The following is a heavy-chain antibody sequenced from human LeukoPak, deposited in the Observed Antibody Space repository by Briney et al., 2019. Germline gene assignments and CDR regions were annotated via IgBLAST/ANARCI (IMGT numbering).Heavy chain of an antibody. CDR3: ARRVYIVGSYSSHSDY. CDR2: IYPGDSDT. CDR1: GYSFTNYW. J-gene: IGHJ4*02. V-gene: IGHV5-51*01. Sequence: GESLKISCKGSGYSFTNYWIGWVRQMPGKGLEWMGIIYPGDSDTTYSPSFQGQVTISADKSISTAYLQWSSLKASDTAMYYCARRVYIVGSYSSHSDYWGQGTPVTVSS. D-gene: IGHD1-26*01.